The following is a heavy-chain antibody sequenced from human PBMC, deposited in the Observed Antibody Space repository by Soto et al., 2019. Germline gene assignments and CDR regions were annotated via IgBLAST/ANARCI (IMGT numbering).Heavy chain of an antibody. CDR3: ARDKAYYDILTGYYPTSSFDY. V-gene: IGHV1-69*08. J-gene: IGHJ4*02. CDR2: IIPIRGNT. CDR1: GGTFSSYT. D-gene: IGHD3-9*01. Sequence: ASVKVSCKASGGTFSSYTISWVRQAPGQGLEWMGRIIPIRGNTSYAQKFQGRVTITRNNSTSTAYMELSSLRSEDTAVYYCARDKAYYDILTGYYPTSSFDYWGQGTLVTVSS.